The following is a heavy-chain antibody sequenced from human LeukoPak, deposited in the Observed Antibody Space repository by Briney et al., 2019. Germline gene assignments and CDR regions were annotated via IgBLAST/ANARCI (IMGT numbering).Heavy chain of an antibody. CDR1: GYTFTSYD. J-gene: IGHJ3*02. CDR2: MNPNSGNT. V-gene: IGHV1-18*01. CDR3: ARNLYGSGYKDAFDI. Sequence: ASVKVSCKASGYTFTSYDINWVRQATGQGLEWMGWMNPNSGNTNYAQKLQGRVTMTTDTSTSTAYMELRSLRSDDTAVYYCARNLYGSGYKDAFDIWGQGTMVTVSS. D-gene: IGHD3-10*01.